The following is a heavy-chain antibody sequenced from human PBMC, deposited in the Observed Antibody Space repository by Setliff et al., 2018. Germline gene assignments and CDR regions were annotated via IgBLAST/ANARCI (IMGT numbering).Heavy chain of an antibody. D-gene: IGHD6-6*01. CDR3: ARDLYSSSSGGFYYYYYMDV. J-gene: IGHJ6*03. V-gene: IGHV4-61*09. CDR1: GGSISSGSYY. Sequence: SETLSLTCTVSGGSISSGSYYWSWIRQPAGKGLEWIGHIYSSGSTNYNPSLKSRVTISVDRSKNQFSLKLSSVIAADTAVYYCARDLYSSSSGGFYYYYYMDVWGKGTTVTVS. CDR2: IYSSGST.